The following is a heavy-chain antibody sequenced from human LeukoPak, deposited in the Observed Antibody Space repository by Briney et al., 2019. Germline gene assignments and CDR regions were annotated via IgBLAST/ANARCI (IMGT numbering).Heavy chain of an antibody. J-gene: IGHJ5*02. CDR2: IYYSGST. Sequence: SETLSLTCTVSGGSISSSSYYWGWIRQPPGKGLEWIGSIYYSGSTYYNPSLKSRVTISVDTSKNQFSLKLSSVTAADTAVYYCARVPTNYDFWSGTGWFDPWGQGTLVTVSS. V-gene: IGHV4-39*07. CDR1: GGSISSSSYY. D-gene: IGHD3-3*01. CDR3: ARVPTNYDFWSGTGWFDP.